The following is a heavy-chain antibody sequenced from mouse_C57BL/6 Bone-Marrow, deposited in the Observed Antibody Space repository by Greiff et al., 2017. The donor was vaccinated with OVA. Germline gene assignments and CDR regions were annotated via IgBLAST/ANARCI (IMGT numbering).Heavy chain of an antibody. D-gene: IGHD2-10*02. V-gene: IGHV5-9*01. Sequence: EVHLVESGGGLVKPGGSLKLSCAASGFTFSSYTMSWVRQTPEKRLEWVATISGGGGNTYYPDSVKGRFTISRDNAKNTLYLQMSSLRSEDTALYYCASAYGNYWYFDVWGTGTTVTGSS. CDR3: ASAYGNYWYFDV. CDR2: ISGGGGNT. J-gene: IGHJ1*03. CDR1: GFTFSSYT.